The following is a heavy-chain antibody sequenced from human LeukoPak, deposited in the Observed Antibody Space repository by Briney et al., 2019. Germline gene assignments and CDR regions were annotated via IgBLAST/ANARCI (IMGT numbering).Heavy chain of an antibody. CDR3: AHTITSPGDLFDAFRV. J-gene: IGHJ3*01. CDR1: GFSLSTRGVG. Sequence: SGPTLLQPTPTLTLTCSFSGFSLSTRGVGVGWIRQPPGKALDWLSVIDWNEDKRYSPSLKSRHTITKDTSKSQVVLTITNMDPVDTATYYCAHTITSPGDLFDAFRVWGQGTVVTVSS. D-gene: IGHD3-10*01. V-gene: IGHV2-5*01. CDR2: IDWNEDK.